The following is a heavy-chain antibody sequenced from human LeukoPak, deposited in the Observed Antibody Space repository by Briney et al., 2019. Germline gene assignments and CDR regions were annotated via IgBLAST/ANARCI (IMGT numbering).Heavy chain of an antibody. CDR2: RFYSGST. Sequence: SETLSLTCTVSDGSISSNNYYWGWTRQPPGKGLEWIGSRFYSGSTYYNPSLKSRVTVSVDTSKNQFFLRLNSVTAADTAVYHCARHLAVAGTNYNWFDRWGQGTQVTVSS. J-gene: IGHJ5*02. CDR3: ARHLAVAGTNYNWFDR. V-gene: IGHV4-39*01. CDR1: DGSISSNNYY. D-gene: IGHD6-19*01.